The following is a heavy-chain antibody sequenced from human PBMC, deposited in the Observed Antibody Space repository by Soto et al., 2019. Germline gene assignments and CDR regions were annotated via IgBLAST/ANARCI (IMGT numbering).Heavy chain of an antibody. V-gene: IGHV3-48*03. Sequence: EVQLVESGGDLVQPGGSLRLSCAASGFIFSSYEMNWVRQAPGRGLEWISYINTAGNVIYYADSVRGRFTVSRDSDKNSLYLQMNSLRAEDTAVYYCAREEINCGGDCFSLWGQGTLVTVSS. CDR2: INTAGNVI. J-gene: IGHJ4*02. CDR3: AREEINCGGDCFSL. CDR1: GFIFSSYE. D-gene: IGHD2-21*02.